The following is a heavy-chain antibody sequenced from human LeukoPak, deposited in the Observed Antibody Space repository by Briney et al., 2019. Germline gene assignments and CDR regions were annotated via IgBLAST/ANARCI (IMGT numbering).Heavy chain of an antibody. CDR1: GFTFSSYG. Sequence: GGSLRLSCAASGFTFSSYGMHWVRQAPGKGLEWVAVISYDGSNKYYADSVKGRFTISRDNSKNTLYLQMNSLRAEDTAVYYCARGLNYYDSSGYDLDYWGQGTLVTVSS. V-gene: IGHV3-30*03. D-gene: IGHD3-22*01. CDR2: ISYDGSNK. CDR3: ARGLNYYDSSGYDLDY. J-gene: IGHJ4*02.